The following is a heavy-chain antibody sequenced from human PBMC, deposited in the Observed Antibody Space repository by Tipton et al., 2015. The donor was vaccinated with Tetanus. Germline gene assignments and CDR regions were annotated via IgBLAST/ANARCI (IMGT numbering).Heavy chain of an antibody. J-gene: IGHJ6*04. V-gene: IGHV3-7*01. D-gene: IGHD2-2*01. CDR1: GFIFSTYP. Sequence: SLRLSCAASGFIFSTYPMTWVRQAPGKGLEWVADIKQDGSKEYYVDSVRGRLTISRDNARSSLFLQMNSLRAEDTAVYYCARALVTVPGEDVWGKGTTVTVSS. CDR3: ARALVTVPGEDV. CDR2: IKQDGSKE.